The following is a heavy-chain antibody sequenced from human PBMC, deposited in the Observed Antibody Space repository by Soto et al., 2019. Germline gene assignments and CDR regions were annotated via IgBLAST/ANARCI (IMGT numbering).Heavy chain of an antibody. J-gene: IGHJ4*02. Sequence: GGSLSLSCATSGFTFSDYWRSWVRQAPGKGLEWVGNIKGDGSGTHYVDCLKGRFTISSDSAQNSFYLQMNNLRVEDTAMYYRARDPLTAEWGPGTLVTVSS. V-gene: IGHV3-7*03. CDR3: ARDPLTAE. CDR1: GFTFSDYW. CDR2: IKGDGSGT.